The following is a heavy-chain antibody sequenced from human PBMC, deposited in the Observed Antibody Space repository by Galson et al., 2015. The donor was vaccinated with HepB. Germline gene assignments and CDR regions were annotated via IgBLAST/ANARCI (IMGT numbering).Heavy chain of an antibody. CDR2: IKSKTDGGTT. J-gene: IGHJ6*02. CDR3: TTDLFLGGMDV. V-gene: IGHV3-15*01. D-gene: IGHD3-3*01. Sequence: SLRLSCAASGFSFSNAWMSWVRQAPGKGLEWVGRIKSKTDGGTTDYAAPVKGRLTISRDDSKSTLYLQMNSLKTEDTAVYYCTTDLFLGGMDVWGQGTTVTVSS. CDR1: GFSFSNAW.